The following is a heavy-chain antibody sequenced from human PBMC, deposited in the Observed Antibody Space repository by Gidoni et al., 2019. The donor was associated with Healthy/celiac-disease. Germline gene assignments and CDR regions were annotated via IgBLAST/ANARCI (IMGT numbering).Heavy chain of an antibody. V-gene: IGHV3-23*01. CDR1: GFTFSSYA. Sequence: EVQLLESGGGLVQPGGSLRLSCAASGFTFSSYARSWVRQAPGKGLEWVSAISGSGGSTYYADAVKGRFTISRDNSKNTLYLQMNSLRAEDTAVYYCAKYLSPNYYYYMDVWGKGTTVTVSS. CDR2: ISGSGGST. J-gene: IGHJ6*03. CDR3: AKYLSPNYYYYMDV.